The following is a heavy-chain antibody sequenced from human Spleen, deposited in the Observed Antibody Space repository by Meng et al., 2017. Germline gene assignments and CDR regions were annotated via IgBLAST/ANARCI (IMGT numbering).Heavy chain of an antibody. D-gene: IGHD1/OR15-1a*01. CDR2: ISYDGNNK. CDR1: GFTFGSYA. V-gene: IGHV3-30-3*01. J-gene: IGHJ4*02. CDR3: AREDEHDY. Sequence: QVQLVESGGGVVQPGRSLRLSCAASGFTFGSYAMHWVRQAPGKGLEWVAVISYDGNNKYHADSVKGRFTISRDNSKNTLYLRMNSLRAEDTALYYCAREDEHDYWGQGTLVTVSS.